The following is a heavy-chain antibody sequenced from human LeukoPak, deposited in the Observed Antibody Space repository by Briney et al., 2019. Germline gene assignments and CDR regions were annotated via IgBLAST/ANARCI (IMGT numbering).Heavy chain of an antibody. CDR3: ARGSRFLEWLLYEVLYY. CDR1: GYTFTGYY. CDR2: INPNSGGT. V-gene: IGHV1-2*02. J-gene: IGHJ4*02. D-gene: IGHD3-3*01. Sequence: ASVKVSCKASGYTFTGYYMHWVRQAPGQGLEWMGWINPNSGGTNYAQKLQGRVTMTRDTSISTAYMELSRLRSDDTAVYYCARGSRFLEWLLYEVLYYWGQGTLVTVSS.